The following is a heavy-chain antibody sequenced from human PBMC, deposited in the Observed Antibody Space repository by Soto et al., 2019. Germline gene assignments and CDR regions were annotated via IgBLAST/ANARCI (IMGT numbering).Heavy chain of an antibody. CDR2: ISYDGSNK. V-gene: IGHV3-30-3*01. CDR3: ARDHASTVVTSGGY. Sequence: PGGSLRLSCAASGFTFSSYAMHWVRQAPGKGLEWVAVISYDGSNKYYADSVKGRFTISRDNSKNTLYLQMNSLRAEDTAVYYCARDHASTVVTSGGYWGQGTLVTVSS. CDR1: GFTFSSYA. D-gene: IGHD4-17*01. J-gene: IGHJ4*02.